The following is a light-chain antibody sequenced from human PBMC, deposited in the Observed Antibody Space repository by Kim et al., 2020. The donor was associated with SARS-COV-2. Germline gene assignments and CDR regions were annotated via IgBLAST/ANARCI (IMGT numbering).Light chain of an antibody. CDR3: AAWDDSLSGYV. Sequence: GQRVTISVSGSGSTIGSNYVYWYQQLPGTAPKRLIYRNNQRPSGVPDRFSGSKSGTSASLAISGLRSEDEADYYCAAWDDSLSGYVFGTGTKVTVL. CDR1: GSTIGSNY. CDR2: RNN. J-gene: IGLJ1*01. V-gene: IGLV1-47*01.